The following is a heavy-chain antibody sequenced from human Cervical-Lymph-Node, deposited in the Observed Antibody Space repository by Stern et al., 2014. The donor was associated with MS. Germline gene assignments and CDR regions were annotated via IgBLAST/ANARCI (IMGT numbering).Heavy chain of an antibody. CDR1: GFTVSSNY. J-gene: IGHJ4*02. Sequence: EVQLEESGGGLVQPGGSLRLSCAASGFTVSSNYMSWVRQAPGKGLEWVSVTYSGGSTYYADSVKGRFTISRDNSKNTLYLQMNSLRAEDTAVYYCARVQQWLSQYYFDYWGQGTLVTVAA. CDR2: TYSGGST. V-gene: IGHV3-66*01. CDR3: ARVQQWLSQYYFDY. D-gene: IGHD6-19*01.